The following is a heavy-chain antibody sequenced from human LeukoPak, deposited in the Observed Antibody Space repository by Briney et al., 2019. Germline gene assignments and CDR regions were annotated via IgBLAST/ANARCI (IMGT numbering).Heavy chain of an antibody. CDR3: ATSNIIAARLDDAFDI. V-gene: IGHV1-24*01. CDR1: GYTLTELS. D-gene: IGHD6-6*01. Sequence: ASVKVSCKVSGYTLTELSMHWVRQAPGKGLEWMGGFDPEDGETIYAQKFQGRVTMTEDTSTDTAYMELSSLRSEDTAVYYCATSNIIAARLDDAFDIWGQGTTVTVSS. J-gene: IGHJ3*02. CDR2: FDPEDGET.